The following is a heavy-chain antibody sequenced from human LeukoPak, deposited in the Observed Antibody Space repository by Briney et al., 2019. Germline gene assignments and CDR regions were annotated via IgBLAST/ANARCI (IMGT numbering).Heavy chain of an antibody. J-gene: IGHJ3*02. CDR1: GYTFTSYY. CDR2: INPSGGST. CDR3: ARGLGLRYFDWSDAFDI. V-gene: IGHV1-46*01. Sequence: ASVKVSCKASGYTFTSYYMHWVRQAPGQGLEWMGIINPSGGSTSYAQKFQGGVTMTRDTSTSTVYMELSSLRSEDTAVYYCARGLGLRYFDWSDAFDIWGQGTMVTVSS. D-gene: IGHD3-9*01.